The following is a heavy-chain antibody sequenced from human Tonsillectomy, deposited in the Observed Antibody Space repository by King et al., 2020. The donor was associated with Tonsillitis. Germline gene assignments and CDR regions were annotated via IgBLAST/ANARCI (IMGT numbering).Heavy chain of an antibody. J-gene: IGHJ6*02. D-gene: IGHD6-13*01. CDR3: ARGSKQQLVQDYYYYVMDV. CDR2: IYYSGST. V-gene: IGHV4-59*01. Sequence: VQLQESGPGLVKPSETLSLTCTVSGGSISSYSWSWIRPPPGKGLEWIGYIYYSGSTSYNPSLKSRVTISVDTSRNQFSLKLSSMTAADTAVYFCARGSKQQLVQDYYYYVMDVWGQGTTVTVSS. CDR1: GGSISSYS.